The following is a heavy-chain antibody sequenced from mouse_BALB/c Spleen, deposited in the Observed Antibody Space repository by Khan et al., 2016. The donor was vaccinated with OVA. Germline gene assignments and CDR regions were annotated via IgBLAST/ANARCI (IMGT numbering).Heavy chain of an antibody. CDR3: ARVGYNGTMDC. CDR2: INTYTGEP. V-gene: IGHV9-3-1*01. CDR1: GFTFTNYG. J-gene: IGHJ4*01. Sequence: QIQLMQSGPELKKPGETVQISCKASGFTFTNYGMNWVKQAPGKGLKWMGWINTYTGEPTFADDFKGRFAFSLDTSASTAYMQINSLKNEDTATYFCARVGYNGTMDCWGQGTSVTVSS. D-gene: IGHD2-14*01.